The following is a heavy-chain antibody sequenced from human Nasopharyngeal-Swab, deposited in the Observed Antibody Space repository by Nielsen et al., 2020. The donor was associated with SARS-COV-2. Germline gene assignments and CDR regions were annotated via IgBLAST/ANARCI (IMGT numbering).Heavy chain of an antibody. CDR2: ISSSSSII. V-gene: IGHV3-48*02. Sequence: GESLKISCAASGFTFRSYSMNWVRRTPGKGLEWVSYISSSSSIIYYADSVKGRFTISRDNAKNSLYLQMNSLRDEDTAVYYCASTPYSYAWGDYYGMDVWGQGTTVTVSS. J-gene: IGHJ6*02. D-gene: IGHD5-18*01. CDR1: GFTFRSYS. CDR3: ASTPYSYAWGDYYGMDV.